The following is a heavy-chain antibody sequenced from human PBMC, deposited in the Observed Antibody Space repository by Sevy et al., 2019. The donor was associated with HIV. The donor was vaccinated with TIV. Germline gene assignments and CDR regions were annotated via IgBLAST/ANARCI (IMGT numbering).Heavy chain of an antibody. J-gene: IGHJ5*02. CDR3: VKEGKNIRSWFDP. CDR1: GYSFTNYG. CDR2: ISGYNGYT. D-gene: IGHD3-3*02. Sequence: ASVKVSCKASGYSFTNYGIGWVRQAPGQGLEWMGWISGYNGYTNYAQNLQGRVTMTTDTSTSTAYMELRSLRSDDTAIYYCVKEGKNIRSWFDPWGQGTLVTVFS. V-gene: IGHV1-18*01.